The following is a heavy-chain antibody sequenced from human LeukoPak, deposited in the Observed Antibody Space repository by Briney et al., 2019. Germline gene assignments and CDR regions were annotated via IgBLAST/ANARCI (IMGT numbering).Heavy chain of an antibody. D-gene: IGHD5-24*01. J-gene: IGHJ3*02. CDR1: GYTFTSYY. V-gene: IGHV1-46*01. CDR3: ARIRDGYNDAYDI. Sequence: ASVKVSCKASGYTFTSYYIHWVRQAPGQGLEWMGLINPGGDNTDYAQNFQGRVTITRDTSTSTVYMGLSSLRSEDTAVYYCARIRDGYNDAYDIWGQGTMVTVSS. CDR2: INPGGDNT.